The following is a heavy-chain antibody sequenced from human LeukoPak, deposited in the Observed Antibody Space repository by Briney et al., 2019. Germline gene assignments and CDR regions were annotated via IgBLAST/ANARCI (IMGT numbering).Heavy chain of an antibody. CDR1: GGPISSYY. CDR2: IYTSGST. CDR3: ARDEGSSGWYRLDY. V-gene: IGHV4-4*07. J-gene: IGHJ4*02. D-gene: IGHD6-19*01. Sequence: SETLSLTCTVSGGPISSYYWSWIRQPAGKGLEWIGRIYTSGSTNYNPSLKSRVTMSVDTSMNQFSLKLSSVTAADTAVYYCARDEGSSGWYRLDYWGQGTLVTVSS.